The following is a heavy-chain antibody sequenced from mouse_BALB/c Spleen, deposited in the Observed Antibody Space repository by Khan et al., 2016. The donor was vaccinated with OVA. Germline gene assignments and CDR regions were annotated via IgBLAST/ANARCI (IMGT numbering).Heavy chain of an antibody. Sequence: VQLKESGPDLVKPGASVKISCKASGYSFTGYYIHWVKQSHGKSLEWIGRVNPNNGGTSSNQKFKGKAILTVDKSSNTAYMELRSLTSEDSAVYSCAIYHGYFDVWGAGTTVTVSA. CDR1: GYSFTGYY. CDR2: VNPNNGGT. CDR3: AIYHGYFDV. J-gene: IGHJ1*01. D-gene: IGHD1-1*01. V-gene: IGHV1-26*01.